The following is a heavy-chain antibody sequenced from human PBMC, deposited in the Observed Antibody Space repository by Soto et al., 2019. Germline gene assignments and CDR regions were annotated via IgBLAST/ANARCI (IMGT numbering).Heavy chain of an antibody. J-gene: IGHJ5*02. CDR1: RGSINSGGYY. V-gene: IGHV4-31*03. Sequence: QVQLQESGPGLLKPSQTLSLICTVSRGSINSGGYYWHWIRQHPGKGLEWIGYVFHSGSTYYNPPFRSRITPSMDTSKNQFSLTLSSVTAADTAIYYCARGGGEDNYFGPWGQGTLVTVSS. D-gene: IGHD3-16*01. CDR2: VFHSGST. CDR3: ARGGGEDNYFGP.